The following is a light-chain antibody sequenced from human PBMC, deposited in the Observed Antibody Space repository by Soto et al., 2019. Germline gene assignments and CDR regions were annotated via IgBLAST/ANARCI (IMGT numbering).Light chain of an antibody. CDR1: QDIRNY. V-gene: IGKV1-33*01. CDR3: QQYDNLPRWT. CDR2: DAS. J-gene: IGKJ2*02. Sequence: DLQMPQSPSSLSASVGDRVTITCQASQDIRNYLNWYQQKPGKAPKLLIYDASNLETGVPARFSGSGSGTDFTFTISSLQPEDIATYYCQQYDNLPRWTFGQGTKLEIK.